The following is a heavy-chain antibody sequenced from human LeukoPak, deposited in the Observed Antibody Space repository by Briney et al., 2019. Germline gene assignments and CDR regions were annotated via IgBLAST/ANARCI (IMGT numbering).Heavy chain of an antibody. J-gene: IGHJ6*02. Sequence: GGSLRLSCAASGFTFSSYSMNWVRQAPGKGLEWVSYISSSSSTIYYADSVKGRFTISRDNSKNTLYLQMNSLRAEDTAVYYCANGLQGTYGMDVWGQGTTVTVSS. CDR1: GFTFSSYS. D-gene: IGHD4-11*01. V-gene: IGHV3-48*01. CDR2: ISSSSSTI. CDR3: ANGLQGTYGMDV.